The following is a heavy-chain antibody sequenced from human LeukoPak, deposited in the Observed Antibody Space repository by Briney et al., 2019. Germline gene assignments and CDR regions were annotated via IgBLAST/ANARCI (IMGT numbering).Heavy chain of an antibody. V-gene: IGHV3-21*01. Sequence: GGSLRLSCAASGFTFSSYSMNWVRQAPGKGLEWVSSISSSSSYIYYADSVKGRFTISRDNAKNSLYLQMNSLRAEDTAVYYCARDVSGSYLNDAFDIWGQGTTVTVSS. CDR1: GFTFSSYS. D-gene: IGHD1-26*01. J-gene: IGHJ3*02. CDR2: ISSSSSYI. CDR3: ARDVSGSYLNDAFDI.